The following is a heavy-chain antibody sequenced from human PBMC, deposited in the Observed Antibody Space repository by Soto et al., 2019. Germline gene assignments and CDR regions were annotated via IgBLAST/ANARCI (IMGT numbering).Heavy chain of an antibody. J-gene: IGHJ6*02. Sequence: EVQLVESGGGLVKPGGSLRLSCAASGFTFSSYSMNWVRQAPGKGLEWVSSISSSSSYIYYADSVKGRFTISRDNAKNSLYLQMNSLRAEDTAVYYCARDRWESHYGMDVWGQGTTVTVSS. CDR1: GFTFSSYS. V-gene: IGHV3-21*01. D-gene: IGHD1-26*01. CDR3: ARDRWESHYGMDV. CDR2: ISSSSSYI.